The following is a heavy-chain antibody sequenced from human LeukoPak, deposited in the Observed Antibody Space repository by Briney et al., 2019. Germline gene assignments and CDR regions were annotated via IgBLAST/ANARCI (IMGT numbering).Heavy chain of an antibody. CDR3: ARIYDFWSGYYYMDV. CDR2: IYYSGST. D-gene: IGHD3-3*01. CDR1: GGSISSYY. V-gene: IGHV4-59*12. Sequence: SETLSLTCTVSGGSISSYYWSWIRQPPGKGLEWIGYIYYSGSTNYNPSLKSRVTMSVDTSKNQFSLKLSSVTAADTAVYYCARIYDFWSGYYYMDVWGKGTTVTVSS. J-gene: IGHJ6*03.